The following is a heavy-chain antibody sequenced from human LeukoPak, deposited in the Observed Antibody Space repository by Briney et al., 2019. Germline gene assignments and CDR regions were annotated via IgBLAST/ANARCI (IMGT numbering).Heavy chain of an antibody. CDR1: GGTFSSYA. Sequence: GSSVKVSCEASGGTFSSYAISWVRQAPGQGLEWMGRIIPIFGIANYAQKFQGRVTITADKSTSTAYMELSSLRSEDTAVYYCARNYYGGDDYWGQGTLVTVSS. V-gene: IGHV1-69*04. CDR3: ARNYYGGDDY. CDR2: IIPIFGIA. D-gene: IGHD4-23*01. J-gene: IGHJ4*02.